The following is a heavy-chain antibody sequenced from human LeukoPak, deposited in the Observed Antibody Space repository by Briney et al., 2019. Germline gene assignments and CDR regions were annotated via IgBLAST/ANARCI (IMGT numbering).Heavy chain of an antibody. CDR3: ARHVRFLEWLSYYYMDV. CDR2: INHSGST. J-gene: IGHJ6*03. CDR1: GGSFSGYY. D-gene: IGHD3-3*01. V-gene: IGHV4-34*01. Sequence: PSETLSLTCAVYGGSFSGYYWSWIRQPPGKGLEWIGEINHSGSTNYNPSLKSRVTISVDTSKNQFSLKLSSVTAADTAVYYCARHVRFLEWLSYYYMDVWGKGTTVTVSS.